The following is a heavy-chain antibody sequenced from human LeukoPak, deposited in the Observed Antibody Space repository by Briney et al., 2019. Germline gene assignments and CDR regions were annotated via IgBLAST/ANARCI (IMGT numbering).Heavy chain of an antibody. Sequence: GGSLRLSCAASGFTFSSNWMHWVRQAPGKGLEWVAVAYGDGSSQYYADSVKGRLSISKDISKNTLSLQMNSLRAEDTAVYSCATGGNFYYSHWGQGTLVTVSS. V-gene: IGHV3-33*01. J-gene: IGHJ1*01. D-gene: IGHD4-11*01. CDR1: GFTFSSNW. CDR2: AYGDGSSQ. CDR3: ATGGNFYYSH.